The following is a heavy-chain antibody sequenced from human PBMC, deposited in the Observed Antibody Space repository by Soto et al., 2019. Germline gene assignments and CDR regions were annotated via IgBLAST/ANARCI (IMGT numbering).Heavy chain of an antibody. Sequence: QVQLQESGPGLLKPSGTLSLTCAVSGDSLHSTAWWNWVRQSPGKGLEWIGELYHGGNIYYTPALKNRVAVSMDKSKNQFSLTLFYVTAADTAVYYCAIDHNNGGNWAFVEWCQGALVTVSS. D-gene: IGHD1-20*01. CDR3: AIDHNNGGNWAFVE. J-gene: IGHJ4*02. CDR2: LYHGGNI. CDR1: GDSLHSTAW. V-gene: IGHV4-4*02.